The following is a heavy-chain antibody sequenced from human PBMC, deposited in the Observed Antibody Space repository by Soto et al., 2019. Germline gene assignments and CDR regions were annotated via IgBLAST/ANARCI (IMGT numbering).Heavy chain of an antibody. Sequence: SDTLSLTCAVYGGSFSGHSWTWIRQSPGKGLEWIGDINHSGRVNYSPSLKSRVTISLDTSKDQFSLTLSAVTAADTAMYYCSTRAYDTNGYYRFDPWGQGTLVTVSS. CDR1: GGSFSGHS. D-gene: IGHD3-22*01. V-gene: IGHV4-34*01. CDR2: INHSGRV. J-gene: IGHJ5*01. CDR3: STRAYDTNGYYRFDP.